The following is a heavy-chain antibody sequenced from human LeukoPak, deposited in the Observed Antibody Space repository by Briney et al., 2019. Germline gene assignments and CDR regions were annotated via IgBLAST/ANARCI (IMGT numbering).Heavy chain of an antibody. V-gene: IGHV3-53*01. CDR1: GFTVSSNY. J-gene: IGHJ4*02. D-gene: IGHD5-18*01. CDR2: TYTGGTT. Sequence: GGSLRLSCAASGFTVSSNYMSWVRQPPGKGLEWVSVTYTGGTTDYADSVKGRFTISRDNSKNTLYLQMNSLRAEDTAVYYCATKRGYSYGLDYWGRGTLVIVSS. CDR3: ATKRGYSYGLDY.